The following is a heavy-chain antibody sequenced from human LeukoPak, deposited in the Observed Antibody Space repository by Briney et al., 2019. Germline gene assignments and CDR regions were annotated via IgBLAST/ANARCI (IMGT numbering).Heavy chain of an antibody. CDR1: GGSISSGDYY. Sequence: SETLSLTCTVSGGSISSGDYYWSWIRQPAGKGLEWIGRIYTSGSTNYNPSLKSRVTISVDTSKNQFSLKLSSVTAADTAVYYCAVGIYLDYWGQGTLVTVSS. D-gene: IGHD7-27*01. CDR2: IYTSGST. CDR3: AVGIYLDY. J-gene: IGHJ4*02. V-gene: IGHV4-61*02.